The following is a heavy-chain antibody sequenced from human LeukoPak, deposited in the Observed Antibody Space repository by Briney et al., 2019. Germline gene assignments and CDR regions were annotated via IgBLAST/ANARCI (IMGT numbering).Heavy chain of an antibody. D-gene: IGHD2-2*01. CDR1: GGSISSYY. Sequence: SETLSLTCTVSGGSISSYYWSWIRQPPGKGLEWIGYIYYSGSTNYNPSLKSRVTISVDTSKNQFSLKLSSVTAAGTAVYYCARGGRMWLVRIVVVPAEQGFDYWGQGTLVTVSS. V-gene: IGHV4-59*12. CDR3: ARGGRMWLVRIVVVPAEQGFDY. CDR2: IYYSGST. J-gene: IGHJ4*02.